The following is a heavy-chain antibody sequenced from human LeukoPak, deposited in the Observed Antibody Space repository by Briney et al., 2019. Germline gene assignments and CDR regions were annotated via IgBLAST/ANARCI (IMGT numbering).Heavy chain of an antibody. Sequence: PSETLSLTCAVYGGSFSGYYWSWIRQPPGKGLEWIGEINHSGSTNYNPSLKSRVTISVDTSKNQFSLKLSSVTAADTAVYYCARGGRYCSGGSCHHYFDYWGQGTLVTVSS. J-gene: IGHJ4*02. CDR1: GGSFSGYY. CDR2: INHSGST. D-gene: IGHD2-15*01. CDR3: ARGGRYCSGGSCHHYFDY. V-gene: IGHV4-34*01.